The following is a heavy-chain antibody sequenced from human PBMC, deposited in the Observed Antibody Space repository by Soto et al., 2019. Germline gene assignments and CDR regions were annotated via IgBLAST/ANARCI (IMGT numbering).Heavy chain of an antibody. CDR2: INPNSGGT. V-gene: IGHV1-2*02. D-gene: IGHD2-15*01. CDR1: GYTFTGYY. CDR3: ARDMRWDYCSGGSCYEVNPIDAFDI. Sequence: ASVKVSCKASGYTFTGYYMHWVRQAPGQGLEWMGWINPNSGGTNYAQKFQGRVIMTRDTSISTAYMELSRMRSNDTAVYYCARDMRWDYCSGGSCYEVNPIDAFDIWGEGTMVTVSS. J-gene: IGHJ3*02.